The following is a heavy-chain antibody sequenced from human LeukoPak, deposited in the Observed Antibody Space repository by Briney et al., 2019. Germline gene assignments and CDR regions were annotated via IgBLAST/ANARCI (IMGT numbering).Heavy chain of an antibody. D-gene: IGHD2-2*01. CDR2: INWNSGSI. CDR1: GFTFDDYS. J-gene: IGHJ4*02. V-gene: IGHV3-9*01. CDR3: AKDTRAITTSGVWDY. Sequence: GGSLRLSCAASGFTFDDYSMHWVRQAPGRGLEWVSGINWNSGSIGYADSVKGRFTISRDNAQNSLYLQMNSLRAEDTALYYCAKDTRAITTSGVWDYWGQGTLVTVS.